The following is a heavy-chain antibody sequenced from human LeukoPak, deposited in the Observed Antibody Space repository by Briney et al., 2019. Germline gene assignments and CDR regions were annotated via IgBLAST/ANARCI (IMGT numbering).Heavy chain of an antibody. Sequence: PSETPSLTCTVSGGSISSHYWSWIRQPPGKGLEWIGYIYYSGSTNYNPSLKSRVTISVDTSKNQFSLKLSSVTAADTAVYYCARGPVVTGAGDYWGQGTLVTVSS. CDR2: IYYSGST. CDR1: GGSISSHY. V-gene: IGHV4-59*11. J-gene: IGHJ4*02. D-gene: IGHD2-21*02. CDR3: ARGPVVTGAGDY.